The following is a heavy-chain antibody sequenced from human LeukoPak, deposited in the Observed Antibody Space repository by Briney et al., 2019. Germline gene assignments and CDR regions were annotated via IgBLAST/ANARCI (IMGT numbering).Heavy chain of an antibody. V-gene: IGHV3-66*02. CDR3: ARTNWNDADY. J-gene: IGHJ4*02. Sequence: GWSLRLSCAASGFTVSSNYMSWVRQAPGKGLEWVSVIYSGGSTYYADSVKGRFTISRDNSKNTLYLQMNSLRAEDTAVYYCARTNWNDADYWGQGTLVTVSS. CDR1: GFTVSSNY. CDR2: IYSGGST. D-gene: IGHD1-1*01.